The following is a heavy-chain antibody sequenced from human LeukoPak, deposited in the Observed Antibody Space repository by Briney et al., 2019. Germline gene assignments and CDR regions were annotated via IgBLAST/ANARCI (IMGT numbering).Heavy chain of an antibody. Sequence: GESLRISCKGSGYSLTSYWISWVRQMPGKGLEWMGRIDPSDSYTYYSPSFQGHVTISADKSISTAHLQWSSLKASDTAMYYCARHSGPLEALDIWGQGTMVTDSS. D-gene: IGHD6-13*01. V-gene: IGHV5-10-1*01. CDR2: IDPSDSYT. CDR1: GYSLTSYW. J-gene: IGHJ3*02. CDR3: ARHSGPLEALDI.